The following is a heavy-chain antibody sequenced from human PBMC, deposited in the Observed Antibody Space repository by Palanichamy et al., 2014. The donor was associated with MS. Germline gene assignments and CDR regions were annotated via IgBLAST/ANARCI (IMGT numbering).Heavy chain of an antibody. V-gene: IGHV4-59*01. CDR2: IYYDGST. D-gene: IGHD1-26*01. Sequence: QVQLQESGPGLVKPSETLSLTCTVSGGSIIGYYWTWIRQPPGKGLESIGHIYYDGSTNYNPSLKSRVAISVDTSKNQCSLKLRSVTAADTAVYFCAKSREKWVNYYYYYMDVWGKGTTVTVSS. CDR3: AKSREKWVNYYYYYMDV. CDR1: GGSIIGYY. J-gene: IGHJ6*03.